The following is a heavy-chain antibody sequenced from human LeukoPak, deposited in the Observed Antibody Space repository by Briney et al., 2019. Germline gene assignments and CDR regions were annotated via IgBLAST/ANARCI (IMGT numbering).Heavy chain of an antibody. V-gene: IGHV3-48*03. CDR2: ISSSGSII. CDR3: ARGADY. CDR1: GFTFSGCE. Sequence: GGSLRLSCTASGFTFSGCEMNCVRQAPGKGLEWVSYISSSGSIIYYADSLRGRFIISRDNAKNSLYLQMNSLRAEDTAVYYCARGADYWGQGTLVTVSS. J-gene: IGHJ4*02.